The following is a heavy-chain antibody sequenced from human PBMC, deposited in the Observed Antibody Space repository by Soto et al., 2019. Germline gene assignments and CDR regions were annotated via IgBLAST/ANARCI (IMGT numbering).Heavy chain of an antibody. J-gene: IGHJ4*02. CDR1: GYTFTSYA. CDR3: ARGSSPAAVFPDY. CDR2: INAGNGNT. Sequence: ASVKVSCKASGYTFTSYAMHWVRQAPGQRLEWMGWINAGNGNTKYSQKFQGRVTITRDTSASTAYMELSSLRSEDTAVYYCARGSSPAAVFPDYWGQGTLVTVSS. V-gene: IGHV1-3*01. D-gene: IGHD2-2*01.